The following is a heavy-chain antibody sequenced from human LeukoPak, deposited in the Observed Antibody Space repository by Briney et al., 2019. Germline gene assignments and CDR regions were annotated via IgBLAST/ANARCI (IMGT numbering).Heavy chain of an antibody. Sequence: SETLSLTCSVSGDSISYYYWTWIRQPAGKGLEWIGRIHSNGGTNYNPSLNSRVTMSIDTAKNQFSLNLSSVTAADTAIYYCARVHNSGPGYCSGTSCYRLGGWFDTWGQGTLVTVSS. CDR2: IHSNGGT. V-gene: IGHV4-4*07. CDR1: GDSISYYY. J-gene: IGHJ5*02. CDR3: ARVHNSGPGYCSGTSCYRLGGWFDT. D-gene: IGHD2-2*02.